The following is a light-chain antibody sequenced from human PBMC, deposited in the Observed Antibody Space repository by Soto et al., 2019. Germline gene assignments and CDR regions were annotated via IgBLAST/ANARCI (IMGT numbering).Light chain of an antibody. J-gene: IGKJ2*01. CDR2: GAS. CDR1: QTISTY. V-gene: IGKV1-39*01. Sequence: DIQMTQSPSSLSASVGDRVTITCRASQTISTYLNWYQQIPGKAPKLLIYGASNLQNGVPSRFSGSGSGTDSTLTISSLQPEDFATYYCQKSSSIPYTFGQGTKLEIK. CDR3: QKSSSIPYT.